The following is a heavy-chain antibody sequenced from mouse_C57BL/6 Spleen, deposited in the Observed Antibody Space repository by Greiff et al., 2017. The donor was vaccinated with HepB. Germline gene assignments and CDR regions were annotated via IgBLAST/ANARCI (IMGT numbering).Heavy chain of an antibody. CDR1: GYTFTDYN. J-gene: IGHJ1*03. CDR2: INPNNGGT. Sequence: EVQLQQSGPELVKPGASVKMSCKASGYTFTDYNMHWVKQSHGKSLEWIGYINPNNGGTSYNQKFKGKATLTVNKSSSTAYMELRSLTSEDSAVYYWASPNWEGDFDVWGTGTTVTVSS. CDR3: ASPNWEGDFDV. V-gene: IGHV1-22*01. D-gene: IGHD4-1*01.